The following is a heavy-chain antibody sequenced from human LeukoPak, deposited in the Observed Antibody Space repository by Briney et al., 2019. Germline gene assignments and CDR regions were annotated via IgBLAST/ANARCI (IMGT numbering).Heavy chain of an antibody. CDR2: IYHDGNT. J-gene: IGHJ3*02. V-gene: IGHV4-59*01. D-gene: IGHD3-10*01. CDR3: ARKIRGVDAFDI. Sequence: SETLSLTCTVSGGSMTGYHWTWIRQPPGKGLEWIGYIYHDGNTNYNPSLKSRVTISVDTSKNQFPLKLSSVTAADTAVYYCARKIRGVDAFDIWGQGTMVTVSS. CDR1: GGSMTGYH.